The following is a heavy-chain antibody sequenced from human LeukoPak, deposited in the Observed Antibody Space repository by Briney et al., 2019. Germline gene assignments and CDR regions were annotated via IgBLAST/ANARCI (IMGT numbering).Heavy chain of an antibody. CDR1: GFTFSSYA. V-gene: IGHV3-30-3*01. CDR2: ISYDGSNK. D-gene: IGHD5-18*01. Sequence: SGGSLRLSCAASGFTFSSYAMHWVRQAPGKGLEWVAVISYDGSNKYYADSVKGRFTISRDNSKNMLYLQMNSLRAEDTAVYYCARGYIYFDYWGQGTLVTVSS. J-gene: IGHJ4*02. CDR3: ARGYIYFDY.